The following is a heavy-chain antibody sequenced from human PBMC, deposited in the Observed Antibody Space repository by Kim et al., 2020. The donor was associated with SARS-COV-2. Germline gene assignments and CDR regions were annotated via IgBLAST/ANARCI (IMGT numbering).Heavy chain of an antibody. CDR1: GYTFTSYG. Sequence: ASVKVSCKASGYTFTSYGISWVRQAPGQGLEWMGWISAYNGNTNYAQKLQGRVTMTTDTSTSTAYMELRSLRSDDTAVYYCARDLVGFGEWDAFDIWGQGTMVTVSS. CDR3: ARDLVGFGEWDAFDI. V-gene: IGHV1-18*01. CDR2: ISAYNGNT. J-gene: IGHJ3*02. D-gene: IGHD3-10*01.